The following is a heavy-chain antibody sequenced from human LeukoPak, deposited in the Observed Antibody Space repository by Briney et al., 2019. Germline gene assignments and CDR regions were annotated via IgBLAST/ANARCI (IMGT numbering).Heavy chain of an antibody. CDR1: GVTFSTYW. V-gene: IGHV3-7*01. Sequence: GGALRLSCEASGVTFSTYWMSWGRQAPGKGGEWGANIKPDGGERYYVDSVKGGFTISRDNAKNSLYLQMNSPRAEDTAVYYCVVRGVVKPYWGQGTLVTVSS. CDR2: IKPDGGER. J-gene: IGHJ4*02. D-gene: IGHD3-10*01. CDR3: VVRGVVKPY.